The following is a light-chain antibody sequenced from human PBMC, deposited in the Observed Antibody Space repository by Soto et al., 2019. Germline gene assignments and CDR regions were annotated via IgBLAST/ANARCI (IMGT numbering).Light chain of an antibody. CDR3: QQYNQWPPLT. CDR2: DTS. Sequence: EIVLTQSPGTLSLSPGERVTLSCRASQRVSRDLAWYQQKPGQAPRLLIYDTSTRVTGVPARFSGSGSGTEFTLTISDLQSEDFAVYYCQQYNQWPPLTFGGGTKVDI. CDR1: QRVSRD. J-gene: IGKJ4*01. V-gene: IGKV3D-15*01.